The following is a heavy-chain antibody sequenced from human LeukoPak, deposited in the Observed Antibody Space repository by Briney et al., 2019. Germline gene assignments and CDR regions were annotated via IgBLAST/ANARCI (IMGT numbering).Heavy chain of an antibody. CDR1: GFTFSSYA. D-gene: IGHD1-26*01. Sequence: GGSLRLSCAASGFTFSSYAMSWVRQAPGKGLEWVSAISGSGGSTYYADSVKGRFTISRDNSKNTLYLQMNSLRAEDTAVYYCAKDNLGATAYSLFDYWGQGALVTVSS. CDR3: AKDNLGATAYSLFDY. CDR2: ISGSGGST. J-gene: IGHJ4*02. V-gene: IGHV3-23*01.